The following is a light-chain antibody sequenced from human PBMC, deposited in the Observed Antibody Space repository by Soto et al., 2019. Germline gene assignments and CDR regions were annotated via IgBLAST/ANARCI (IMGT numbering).Light chain of an antibody. Sequence: QAARTQPASVSWSPGHSITIACTGTSSDVGGYNYVSWYQQHPGKAPKLMIYEVSNRPSGVSNRFSGSKSGNTASLTISGLQAEDEADYYCSSYTSSTFYVFGTGTKVTVL. V-gene: IGLV2-14*01. CDR1: SSDVGGYNY. J-gene: IGLJ1*01. CDR3: SSYTSSTFYV. CDR2: EVS.